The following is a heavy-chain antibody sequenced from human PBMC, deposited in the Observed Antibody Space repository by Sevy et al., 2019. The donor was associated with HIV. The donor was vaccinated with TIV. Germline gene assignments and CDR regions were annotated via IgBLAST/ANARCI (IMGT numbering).Heavy chain of an antibody. Sequence: GGSLRLSCAASGFTFTNAWMSWVRQAPGKGLEWVGRIKSETDGGTTDYTAHVKGRFTISRDDSKNTLYLQMNSLKTVDTAVYYCTTGKDYKDCWGGMDDWGQGTTVTVSS. CDR1: GFTFTNAW. V-gene: IGHV3-15*01. CDR2: IKSETDGGTT. D-gene: IGHD2-21*02. CDR3: TTGKDYKDCWGGMDD. J-gene: IGHJ6*02.